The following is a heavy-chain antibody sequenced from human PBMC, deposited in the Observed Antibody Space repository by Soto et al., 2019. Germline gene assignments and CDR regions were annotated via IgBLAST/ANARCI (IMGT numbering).Heavy chain of an antibody. CDR1: GGSISSSSYY. J-gene: IGHJ4*02. V-gene: IGHV4-39*01. CDR2: IYYSGST. D-gene: IGHD2-8*01. CDR3: ARHWRTVYAIVPNFVY. Sequence: SETLSLTCTVSGGSISSSSYYWGWIRQPPGKGLEWIGSIYYSGSTYYNPSLKSRVTISVDTSKNQFSLKLSSVTAADTAVYYCARHWRTVYAIVPNFVYWGQGTLVTVSS.